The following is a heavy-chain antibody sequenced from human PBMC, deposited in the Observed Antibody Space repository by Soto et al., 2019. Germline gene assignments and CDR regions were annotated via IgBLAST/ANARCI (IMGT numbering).Heavy chain of an antibody. CDR1: GFTFSSHA. CDR3: AKQIWPYCSGGSCPNWFDP. CDR2: ISGSGGST. J-gene: IGHJ5*02. D-gene: IGHD2-15*01. V-gene: IGHV3-23*01. Sequence: GSLRLSCAASGFTFSSHAMSWVRQAPGKGLEWVSAISGSGGSTNYADSVKGRFTISRDNSKNTLYLQMNSLRAEDTAVYYCAKQIWPYCSGGSCPNWFDPWGQGTLVTVSS.